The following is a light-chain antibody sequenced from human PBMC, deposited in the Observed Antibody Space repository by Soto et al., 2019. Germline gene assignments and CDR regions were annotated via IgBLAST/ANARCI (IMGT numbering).Light chain of an antibody. Sequence: EIVLTQSPATLSLSPGERATLSCRASQSVSSYLAWYQQKPGQAPRLLIYDASNRATGIPARFSGSGSGTDFTLTIRSLEPEDFAVYYCQQRSNWPPITFGRGTRREIK. CDR3: QQRSNWPPIT. V-gene: IGKV3-11*01. CDR2: DAS. CDR1: QSVSSY. J-gene: IGKJ5*01.